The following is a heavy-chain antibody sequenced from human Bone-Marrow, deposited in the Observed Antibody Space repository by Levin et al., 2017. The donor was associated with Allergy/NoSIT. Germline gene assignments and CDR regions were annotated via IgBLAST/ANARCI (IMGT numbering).Heavy chain of an antibody. CDR1: GFIFKRYA. CDR3: AKESELLLWFGDFPYYFDY. J-gene: IGHJ4*02. Sequence: GSLRLSCAASGFIFKRYAMCWVRQAPGKGLELVSGISSTGGSTYYADSVKGRFTISRDNSRNTGDLQMNSRRAETTALYYCAKESELLLWFGDFPYYFDYWGQGTLATVSS. CDR2: ISSTGGST. V-gene: IGHV3-23*01. D-gene: IGHD3-10*01.